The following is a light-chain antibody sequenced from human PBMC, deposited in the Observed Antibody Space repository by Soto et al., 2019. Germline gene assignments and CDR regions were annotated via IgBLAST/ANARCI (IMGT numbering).Light chain of an antibody. CDR2: DVT. Sequence: QSVLTQPRSVSGSPGQSVTISCTGTSSDVGGYEYVSWYQQHPGKAPKLMIYDVTKRPSGVPDRFSGSRSGNTASLTISGLQTEDEADYYCCSYAGSPFYVCGIGTKLTVL. CDR3: CSYAGSPFYV. V-gene: IGLV2-11*01. J-gene: IGLJ1*01. CDR1: SSDVGGYEY.